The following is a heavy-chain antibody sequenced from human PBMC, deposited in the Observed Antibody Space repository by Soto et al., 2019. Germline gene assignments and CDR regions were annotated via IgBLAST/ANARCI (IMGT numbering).Heavy chain of an antibody. D-gene: IGHD5-12*01. CDR1: GYTFTGYY. CDR3: ARDSITYDAFDI. CDR2: INPNSGGT. V-gene: IGHV1-2*02. J-gene: IGHJ3*02. Sequence: GASVKVSCKASGYTFTGYYMHWVRQAPGQGLEWMGWINPNSGGTDYAQKFQGRVTMTRDTSISTAYMELSRLRSDDTAVYYCARDSITYDAFDIWGQETMVTVSS.